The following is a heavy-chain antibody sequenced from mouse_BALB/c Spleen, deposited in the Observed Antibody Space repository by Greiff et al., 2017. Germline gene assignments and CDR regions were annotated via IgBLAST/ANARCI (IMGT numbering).Heavy chain of an antibody. Sequence: VQLQQSGAELVRPGTSVKVSCKASGYAFTNYLIEWVKQRPGQGLEWIGVINPGSGGTNYNEKFKGKATLTADKSSSTAYMQLSSLTSDDSAVYFCAREAFADWGQGTLVTVAA. CDR1: GYAFTNYL. CDR2: INPGSGGT. V-gene: IGHV1-54*01. J-gene: IGHJ3*01. D-gene: IGHD3-2*02. CDR3: AREAFAD.